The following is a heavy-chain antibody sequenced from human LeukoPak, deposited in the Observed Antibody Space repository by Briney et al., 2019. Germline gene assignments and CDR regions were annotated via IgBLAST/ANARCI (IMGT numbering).Heavy chain of an antibody. CDR2: IRYDGSNK. CDR3: AKARSISAAGPANWFDP. V-gene: IGHV3-30*02. D-gene: IGHD6-13*01. J-gene: IGHJ5*02. Sequence: GGSLRLSCAASGFTSSSYGMHWVRQAPGKGLEWVAFIRYDGSNKYYADSLKGRFTISRDNAKNSLYLQMNSLRAEDTAVYYCAKARSISAAGPANWFDPWGQGTLVTVSS. CDR1: GFTSSSYG.